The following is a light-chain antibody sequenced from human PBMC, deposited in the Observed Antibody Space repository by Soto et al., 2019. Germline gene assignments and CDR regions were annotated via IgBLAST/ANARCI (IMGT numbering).Light chain of an antibody. CDR1: SSDIGGYNY. CDR3: SSYTRSTTHVV. Sequence: QSALTQPASVSGSPGQSITISCTGTSSDIGGYNYVSWYQQHPGKAPKLMIYEVSNRPSGASNRFSGSKSGNTASLTISGLQAEDEADYYCSSYTRSTTHVVFGGGTKLTVL. V-gene: IGLV2-14*01. J-gene: IGLJ2*01. CDR2: EVS.